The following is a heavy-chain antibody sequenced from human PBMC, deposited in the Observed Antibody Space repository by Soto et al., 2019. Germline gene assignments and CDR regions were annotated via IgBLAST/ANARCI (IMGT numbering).Heavy chain of an antibody. V-gene: IGHV4-39*01. D-gene: IGHD3-3*01. Sequence: SETLSLTCTVSGGSISSSSYYWGWIRQPPGKGLEWIGSIYYSGSTYYNPSLKSRVTISVDTSKNQFSLKLSSVTAADTAVYYCARSYIGYDFWSGYYTHYYYMDVWGKGTTVTVSS. CDR1: GGSISSSSYY. CDR2: IYYSGST. J-gene: IGHJ6*03. CDR3: ARSYIGYDFWSGYYTHYYYMDV.